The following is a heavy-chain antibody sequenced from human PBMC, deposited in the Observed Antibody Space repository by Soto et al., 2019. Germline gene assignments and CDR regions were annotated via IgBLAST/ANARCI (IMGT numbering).Heavy chain of an antibody. CDR3: ARENYGGYRY. D-gene: IGHD4-17*01. CDR1: GYTFTTYG. V-gene: IGHV1-18*01. Sequence: QVQLVQSGAEVKKPGASVKVSCKASGYTFTTYGISWVRQAPGQGLERMGWISTYNANTNYAQKLQGRVTMTPDTATSRAYMELRSLRSDDTAVYYCARENYGGYRYWGQGTLVTVSS. J-gene: IGHJ4*02. CDR2: ISTYNANT.